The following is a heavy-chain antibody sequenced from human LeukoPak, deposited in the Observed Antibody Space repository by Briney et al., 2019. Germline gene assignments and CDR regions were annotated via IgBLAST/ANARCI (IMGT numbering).Heavy chain of an antibody. CDR1: GGSFSGYY. CDR2: INHSGST. D-gene: IGHD2-8*02. CDR3: ARDPGGYDYGMDV. J-gene: IGHJ6*02. Sequence: SETLSLTCAVYGGSFSGYYWSWIRQPPGKGLEWIGEINHSGSTNYNPSLKSRVTMSVDTSKNQFSLKLSSVTAADTAVYYCARDPGGYDYGMDVWGQGTTVTVSS. V-gene: IGHV4-34*01.